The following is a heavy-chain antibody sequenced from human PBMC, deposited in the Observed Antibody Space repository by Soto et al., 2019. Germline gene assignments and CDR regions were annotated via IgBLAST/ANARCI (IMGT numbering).Heavy chain of an antibody. D-gene: IGHD5-18*01. CDR3: ARDLDTAMGDWYGMDV. Sequence: QVQLQESGPGLVKPSQTLSLTCTVSGGSISSGDYYWSWIRQPPGKGLEWIGYIYYSGSTYYNPSLKSRVTISVDTSKNQFSLKLSSVTAADTAAYYCARDLDTAMGDWYGMDVWGQGTTVTVSS. CDR2: IYYSGST. CDR1: GGSISSGDYY. V-gene: IGHV4-30-4*01. J-gene: IGHJ6*02.